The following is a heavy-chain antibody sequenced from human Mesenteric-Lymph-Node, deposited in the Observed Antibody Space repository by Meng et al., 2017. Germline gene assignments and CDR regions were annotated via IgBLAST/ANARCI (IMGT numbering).Heavy chain of an antibody. V-gene: IGHV3-48*03. Sequence: LTGAASGFTFSSYEMNWVRQAPGKGLEWVAYISSSGSTINYADSVKGRFTISRDNAKKTLYLQMYSLRGEDTAVYYCARDIDWHNFDSWGQGTLVTVSS. D-gene: IGHD3-9*01. CDR3: ARDIDWHNFDS. J-gene: IGHJ4*02. CDR1: GFTFSSYE. CDR2: ISSSGSTI.